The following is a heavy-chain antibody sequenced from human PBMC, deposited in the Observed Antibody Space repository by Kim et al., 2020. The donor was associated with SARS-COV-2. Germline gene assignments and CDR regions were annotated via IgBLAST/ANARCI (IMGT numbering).Heavy chain of an antibody. CDR1: GVPINSGGFY. D-gene: IGHD2-2*01. V-gene: IGHV4-31*03. Sequence: SETLSLTCTVSGVPINSGGFYWSWIRQHPGKGLEWIGYVYHSGSTQYNTSLRSRLTISVDTSKRQFSQKLNSVTAADTAVYYCVGFHRYQLPTDYDYWGQGTLVTVSS. J-gene: IGHJ4*02. CDR3: VGFHRYQLPTDYDY. CDR2: VYHSGST.